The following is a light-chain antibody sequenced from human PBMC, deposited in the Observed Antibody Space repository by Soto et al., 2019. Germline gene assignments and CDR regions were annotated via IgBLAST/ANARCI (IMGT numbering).Light chain of an antibody. CDR2: GAS. CDR1: QSVSIS. CDR3: QQYSQWPPAWT. Sequence: EIVMTQSPATRSVSPGERATLSGRASQSVSISLAWYQQKSGEAPKLLIYGASTRATGIPARFSGSGSETEFILTISSLQSEDFAIYYCQQYSQWPPAWTVGQGTKGEIK. V-gene: IGKV3-15*01. J-gene: IGKJ1*01.